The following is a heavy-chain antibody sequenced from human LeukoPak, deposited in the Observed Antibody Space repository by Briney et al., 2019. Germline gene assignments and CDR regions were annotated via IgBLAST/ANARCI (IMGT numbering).Heavy chain of an antibody. CDR3: AKLRELVTYYYYYGLDV. D-gene: IGHD1-1*01. CDR1: GFTFSNYG. V-gene: IGHV3-30*18. J-gene: IGHJ6*02. Sequence: PGGSLRLSCEASGFTFSNYGMHWVRQAPGKGLEWVALISYDGVNKYYADSVKGRFTISRDNSKNTLYLRMNSLRVEDTALYYCAKLRELVTYYYYYGLDVWGQGTTVTVSS. CDR2: ISYDGVNK.